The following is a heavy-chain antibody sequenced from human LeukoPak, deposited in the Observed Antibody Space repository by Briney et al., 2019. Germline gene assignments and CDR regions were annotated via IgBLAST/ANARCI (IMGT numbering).Heavy chain of an antibody. V-gene: IGHV1-24*01. D-gene: IGHD3-10*01. CDR2: FDSEDGET. CDR1: GYTLTELS. J-gene: IGHJ3*02. Sequence: GASVKVSCKVSGYTLTELSMHWVRQAPGKGLEWMGGFDSEDGETIYAQKFQGRVTMTEDTSTDTAYMELSSLRSEDTAVYYCATVVGHYYGSGSLGAFDIWGQGTMVTVSS. CDR3: ATVVGHYYGSGSLGAFDI.